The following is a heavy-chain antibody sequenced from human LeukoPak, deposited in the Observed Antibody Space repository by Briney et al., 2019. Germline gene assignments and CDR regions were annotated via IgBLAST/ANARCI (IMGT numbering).Heavy chain of an antibody. CDR3: ATFGFARRRYYDSGGYPYQDY. CDR2: FDPEDGET. J-gene: IGHJ4*02. D-gene: IGHD3-22*01. CDR1: GYTLTELS. Sequence: ASVKVSCKVSGYTLTELSMHWVRQAPGKGLEWMGGFDPEDGETIYAQKSQGRVTMTEDTSTDTAYMELSSLRSEDTAVYYCATFGFARRRYYDSGGYPYQDYWGQGTLVTVSS. V-gene: IGHV1-24*01.